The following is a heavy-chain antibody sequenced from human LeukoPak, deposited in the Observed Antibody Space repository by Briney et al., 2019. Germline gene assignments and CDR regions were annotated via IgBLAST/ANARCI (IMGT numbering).Heavy chain of an antibody. Sequence: GRSLRLSCAASGFTFSSYAMHWVRQAPGKGLEWVAVISYDGSNKYYADSVKGRFTISRDNSKNTLYLQMNSLRAEDTAVYYCARGTTVTTGFDYWGQGTLVTVSS. J-gene: IGHJ4*02. CDR2: ISYDGSNK. D-gene: IGHD4-17*01. V-gene: IGHV3-30-3*01. CDR1: GFTFSSYA. CDR3: ARGTTVTTGFDY.